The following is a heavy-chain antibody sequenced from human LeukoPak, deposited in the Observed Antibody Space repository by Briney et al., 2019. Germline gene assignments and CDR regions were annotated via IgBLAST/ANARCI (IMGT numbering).Heavy chain of an antibody. CDR3: ARGRRFLEWLIPTDY. D-gene: IGHD3-3*01. Sequence: TSETLSLTCTVSGDSFTSYYWSWIRQPPGKGLEWIGYIYYSGSTSYDPSLNSRVTISVDTSKNQFSLKLSSVTAADTAVYYCARGRRFLEWLIPTDYWGQGTLVTVSS. CDR2: IYYSGST. V-gene: IGHV4-59*12. CDR1: GDSFTSYY. J-gene: IGHJ4*02.